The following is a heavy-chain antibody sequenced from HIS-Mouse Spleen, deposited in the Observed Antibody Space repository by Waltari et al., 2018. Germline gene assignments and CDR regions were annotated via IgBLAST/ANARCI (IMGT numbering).Heavy chain of an antibody. CDR1: GGSFSGYY. CDR3: ARVDSSGRLFDY. V-gene: IGHV4-34*01. Sequence: QVQLQQWGAGLLKPSETLSLTCAVYGGSFSGYYWSWIRQPPGKGLEWIGEINHSGSTNYNPSLKSRVTISVDTSKNQFSLKLSSVTAADTAVYYCARVDSSGRLFDYWGQGTLVTVSS. D-gene: IGHD3-22*01. J-gene: IGHJ4*02. CDR2: INHSGST.